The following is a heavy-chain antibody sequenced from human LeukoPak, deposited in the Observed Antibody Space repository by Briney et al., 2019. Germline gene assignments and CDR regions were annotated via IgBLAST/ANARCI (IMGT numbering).Heavy chain of an antibody. CDR2: TCSSTI. Sequence: GRSLRLTCTTSQFTFRNYEVNWVRQAPGKGLEWISFTCSSTIKYADSVTGRFTISRDNAKNSLYLQMNSLRVEDTAVYYCASSKWFYFDSWGQGTLVTVSS. J-gene: IGHJ4*02. CDR1: QFTFRNYE. V-gene: IGHV3-48*03. D-gene: IGHD3-22*01. CDR3: ASSKWFYFDS.